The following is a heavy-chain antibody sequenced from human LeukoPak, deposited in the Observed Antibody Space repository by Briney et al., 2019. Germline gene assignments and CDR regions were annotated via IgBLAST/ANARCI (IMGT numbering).Heavy chain of an antibody. CDR2: IYSGGST. CDR1: GFTVSSNY. V-gene: IGHV3-53*01. Sequence: GSLRLSCAASGFTVSSNYMSWVRQAPGKGLKWVSVIYSGGSTYYADSVKGRFTNSRDNSKNTLYLQMNSLRAEDTAVYYCASRVGLHYWGQGTLVIVSS. D-gene: IGHD1-26*01. J-gene: IGHJ4*02. CDR3: ASRVGLHY.